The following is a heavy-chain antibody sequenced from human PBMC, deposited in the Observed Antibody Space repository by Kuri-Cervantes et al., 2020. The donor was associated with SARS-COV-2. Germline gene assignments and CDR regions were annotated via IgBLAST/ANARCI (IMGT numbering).Heavy chain of an antibody. J-gene: IGHJ3*02. CDR1: GGSFSGYK. CDR3: ATMTVLSSDAFDI. D-gene: IGHD4-11*01. Sequence: SETLSLTCAVYGGSFSGYKWNRIRQSPGKGLEWIGEINHSGSTYYNPSLKSRVTISADTSKNQFSLKLNSVTAADTAVYYCATMTVLSSDAFDIWGLGTMVTVSS. CDR2: INHSGST. V-gene: IGHV4-34*01.